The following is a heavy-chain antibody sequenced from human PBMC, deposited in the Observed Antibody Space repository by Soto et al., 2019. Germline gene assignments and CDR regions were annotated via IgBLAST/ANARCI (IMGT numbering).Heavy chain of an antibody. V-gene: IGHV1-2*04. J-gene: IGHJ6*02. CDR1: GYSFTDYH. D-gene: IGHD2-8*01. CDR2: INPKSGGT. Sequence: ASVKVSCKASGYSFTDYHIHCVLQSPVQGLEWLGRINPKSGGTSTAQKFQGWVTMTTDTSISTASMELTRLTSDDTAIYYCARGDSTDCSNGVCSFFYNHDMDVWGQGTTVTVSS. CDR3: ARGDSTDCSNGVCSFFYNHDMDV.